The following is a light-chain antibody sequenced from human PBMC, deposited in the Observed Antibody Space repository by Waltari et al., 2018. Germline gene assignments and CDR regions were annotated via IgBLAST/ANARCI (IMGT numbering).Light chain of an antibody. Sequence: EIVLTQSPGTLSLSPGERVTLSCRASQSVRDNYLAWYQQKPGQAPRLLIYDASSRATGIPDRFSGSGSGTDFTLTISRLEPEDFAVYYCQQYSTPYTFGQGTKLE. CDR2: DAS. V-gene: IGKV3-20*01. CDR3: QQYSTPYT. J-gene: IGKJ2*01. CDR1: QSVRDNY.